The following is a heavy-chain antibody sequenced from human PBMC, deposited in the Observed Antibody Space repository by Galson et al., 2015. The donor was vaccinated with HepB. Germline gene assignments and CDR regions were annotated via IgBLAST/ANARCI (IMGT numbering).Heavy chain of an antibody. CDR2: TYYRSKWYK. V-gene: IGHV6-1*01. CDR3: ARAPGREESGYDTDAFDL. Sequence: CAISGDSVSSNSAAWNWIRQSPSRGLEWLGRTYYRSKWYKDYAISVKRRISINPDTSKNQLSLQLKSVTPEDTAVYFCARAPGREESGYDTDAFDLWGQGTMVTGSS. CDR1: GDSVSSNSAA. J-gene: IGHJ3*01. D-gene: IGHD5-12*01.